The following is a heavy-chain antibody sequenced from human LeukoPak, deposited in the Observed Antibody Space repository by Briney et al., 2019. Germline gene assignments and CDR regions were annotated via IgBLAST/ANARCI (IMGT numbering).Heavy chain of an antibody. Sequence: PGGSLRLSCVASGFTFSASYMTWVRQPPGKGLEWLSYISGNSGDINYADSVKGRFTVSRDNAKNSLYLQMNSLRAEDTAVYYCVKPYYFSSGSLNWGQGTLVTVSS. CDR1: GFTFSASY. CDR2: ISGNSGDI. J-gene: IGHJ4*02. V-gene: IGHV3/OR16-9*01. D-gene: IGHD3-10*01. CDR3: VKPYYFSSGSLN.